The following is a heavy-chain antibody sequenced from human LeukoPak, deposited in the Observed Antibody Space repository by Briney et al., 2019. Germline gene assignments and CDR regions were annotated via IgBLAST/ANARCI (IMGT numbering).Heavy chain of an antibody. CDR2: INWNGGST. Sequence: PGGSLRLSCAASGFTFDDYGLSWVRQAPGKGLEWVSGINWNGGSTGYADSVKGRFTISRDNAKNSLYLQMNSLRAEDTALYYLDYVWGSYRPYYYYYMDVWGKGTTVTISS. J-gene: IGHJ6*03. D-gene: IGHD3-16*02. V-gene: IGHV3-20*04. CDR3: DYVWGSYRPYYYYYMDV. CDR1: GFTFDDYG.